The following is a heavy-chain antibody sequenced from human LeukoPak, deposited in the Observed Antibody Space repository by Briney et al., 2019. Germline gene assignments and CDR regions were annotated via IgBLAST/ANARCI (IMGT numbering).Heavy chain of an antibody. CDR3: ARNDIVVVPAAIHYYYYGMDV. D-gene: IGHD2-2*01. Sequence: ASETLSLTCAVYGGSFSGYYWSWIRQPPGKGLEWIGEINHSGSTNYNPSLKSRVTISVGTSKNQFSLKLSSVTAADTAVYYCARNDIVVVPAAIHYYYYGMDVWGQGTTVTVSS. V-gene: IGHV4-34*01. CDR2: INHSGST. CDR1: GGSFSGYY. J-gene: IGHJ6*02.